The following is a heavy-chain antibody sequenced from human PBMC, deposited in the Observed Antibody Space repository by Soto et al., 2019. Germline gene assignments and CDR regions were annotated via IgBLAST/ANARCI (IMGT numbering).Heavy chain of an antibody. V-gene: IGHV1-3*01. Sequence: QVQLVQSGAEVKKPGASVKVSCKASGYTFISYAMNWVRQAPGQRLEWMGWIHAGNGDTKYSQKFQGRVTISRDTFASTAYMELSSLTPEDTAVYYCARDHYDFWTGYANPPRWLDPWGQGTLVTVSS. D-gene: IGHD3-3*01. CDR3: ARDHYDFWTGYANPPRWLDP. CDR1: GYTFISYA. J-gene: IGHJ5*02. CDR2: IHAGNGDT.